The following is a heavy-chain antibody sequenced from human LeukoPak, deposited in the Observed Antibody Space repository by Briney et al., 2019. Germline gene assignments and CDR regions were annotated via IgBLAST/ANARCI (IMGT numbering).Heavy chain of an antibody. CDR1: GFTFSSHS. D-gene: IGHD3-22*01. V-gene: IGHV3-21*01. CDR3: ARDNSGSDY. J-gene: IGHJ4*02. Sequence: GGSLRLSCAASGFTFSSHSMNWVRQAPGKGLEWVSYISSSSSYTNYADSVKGRFTISRDNAKNSLYLQMNSLRAEDTAVYYCARDNSGSDYWGQGTLVTVSS. CDR2: ISSSSSYT.